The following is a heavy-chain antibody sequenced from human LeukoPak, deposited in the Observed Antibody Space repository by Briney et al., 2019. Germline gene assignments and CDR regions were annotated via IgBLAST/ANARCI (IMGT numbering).Heavy chain of an antibody. CDR2: IYTSGST. D-gene: IGHD2-2*01. J-gene: IGHJ6*03. Sequence: SETLSLTCTVSGGSISSGSYYWSWIRQPAGKGLEWIGRIYTSGSTNYNPSLKSRVTISVDTSKNQFSLKLSSVTAADTAVYYGAKDKETSCYHPSYTYWNAGAKGTT. V-gene: IGHV4-61*02. CDR1: GGSISSGSYY. CDR3: AKDKETSCYHPSYTYWNA.